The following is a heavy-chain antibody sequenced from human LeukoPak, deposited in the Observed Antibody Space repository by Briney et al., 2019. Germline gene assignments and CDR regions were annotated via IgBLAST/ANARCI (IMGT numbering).Heavy chain of an antibody. V-gene: IGHV3-21*01. CDR3: AKAAEQWLVTMDY. CDR2: ISSSSSYI. D-gene: IGHD6-19*01. CDR1: GFTFSSYS. Sequence: GGSLRLSCAASGFTFSSYSMNWVRQAPGKGLEWVSSISSSSSYIYYADSVKGRFTISRDNAKNSLYLQMNSLRAEDTALYYCAKAAEQWLVTMDYWGQGTLVTVSS. J-gene: IGHJ4*02.